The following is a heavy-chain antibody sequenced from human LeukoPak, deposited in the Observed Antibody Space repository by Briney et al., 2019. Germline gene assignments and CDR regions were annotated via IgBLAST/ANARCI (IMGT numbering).Heavy chain of an antibody. CDR2: IKQDGSEK. V-gene: IGHV3-7*01. Sequence: GGSLRLSCAASGFTFSSYWMSWVRQAPGKGLEWVANIKQDGSEKYYVDSVKGRFTISRDNAKDSLYLQMNSLRAEDTAMYYCARDQGTTVTSYSFDIWGQGTMVTVSS. CDR3: ARDQGTTVTSYSFDI. D-gene: IGHD4-17*01. J-gene: IGHJ3*02. CDR1: GFTFSSYW.